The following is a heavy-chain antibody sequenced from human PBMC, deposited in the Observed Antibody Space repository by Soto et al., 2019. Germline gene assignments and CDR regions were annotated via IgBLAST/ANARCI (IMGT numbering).Heavy chain of an antibody. Sequence: SLRLSCAASGFTFSSYAMSWVRQAPGKGLEWVSAISGSGGSTYYADSVKGRFTISRDNSKNTLYLQMNSLRAEDTAVYYCAKGSSPPQWLGTDYYYGMDVWGQGTTVTVSS. J-gene: IGHJ6*02. CDR1: GFTFSSYA. CDR3: AKGSSPPQWLGTDYYYGMDV. D-gene: IGHD6-19*01. CDR2: ISGSGGST. V-gene: IGHV3-23*01.